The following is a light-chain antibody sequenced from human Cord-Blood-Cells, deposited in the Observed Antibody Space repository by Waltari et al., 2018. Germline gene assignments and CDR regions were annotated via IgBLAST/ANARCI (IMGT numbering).Light chain of an antibody. CDR2: EGS. CDR1: SSDVGRYNL. V-gene: IGLV2-23*01. CDR3: CSYAGSSTVV. Sequence: QSVLPQPASVSGSPGQSITISCTGTSSDVGRYNLVSWYQQHPGKAPKPMLYEGSKRPSGVSNRFSGSKSGNTTSLTISGLQAEDEADYYCCSYAGSSTVVFGGGTKLTVL. J-gene: IGLJ2*01.